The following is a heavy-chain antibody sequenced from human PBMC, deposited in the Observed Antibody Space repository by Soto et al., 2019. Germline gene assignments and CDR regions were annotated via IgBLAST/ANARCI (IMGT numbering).Heavy chain of an antibody. J-gene: IGHJ4*02. D-gene: IGHD2-2*01. CDR2: ISYSGST. CDR1: GCSISSHY. CDR3: ARADPAASVGY. Sequence: SETLSLTCPVSGCSISSHYWTWLRQSPGKGLEWIGYISYSGSTYYNPSLKGRVSISADTSKNQFSLRMNSMIAADTAVYYCARADPAASVGYWGQGTLVTVSS. V-gene: IGHV4-59*11.